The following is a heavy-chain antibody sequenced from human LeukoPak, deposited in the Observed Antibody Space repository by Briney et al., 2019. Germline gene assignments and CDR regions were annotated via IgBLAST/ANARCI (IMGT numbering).Heavy chain of an antibody. CDR2: INHSGST. Sequence: SETLSLTCAVYGGSFSGYYWSWIRQPPGKGLEWIGEINHSGSTNYNPSLKSRVTISVDTSKNQFSLKLSPVTAADTAVYYCARGPYEGWFDPWGQGTLVTVSS. V-gene: IGHV4-34*01. J-gene: IGHJ5*02. CDR3: ARGPYEGWFDP. CDR1: GGSFSGYY. D-gene: IGHD3-22*01.